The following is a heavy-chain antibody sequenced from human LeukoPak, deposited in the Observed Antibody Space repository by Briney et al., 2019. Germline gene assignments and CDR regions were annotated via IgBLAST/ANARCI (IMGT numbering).Heavy chain of an antibody. D-gene: IGHD1-1*01. CDR2: ISSTSSTI. J-gene: IGHJ4*02. CDR3: AKSPLNWNPGHY. V-gene: IGHV3-48*01. CDR1: GFTFSSYS. Sequence: GGSLRLSCAASGFTFSSYSMTWVRQAPGKGLEWVSYISSTSSTIYYADSVKGRFTISRDNSKNTLYLQMNSLRAEDTAVYYCAKSPLNWNPGHYWGQGTLVTVSS.